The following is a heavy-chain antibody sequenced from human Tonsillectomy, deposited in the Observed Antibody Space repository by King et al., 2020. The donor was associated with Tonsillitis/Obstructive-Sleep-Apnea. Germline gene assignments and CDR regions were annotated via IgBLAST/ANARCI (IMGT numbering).Heavy chain of an antibody. CDR3: AGDNPVYYMDG. Sequence: VQLVESGGGVVQPGRSLRLSCAASGFTFSTYPMHWVRQAPGKGLEWVAVISYDGSHKYYADSVRGRFTISRDNSKNTLYLQMNSLRAEDTAVYYCAGDNPVYYMDGWGKGTTVTVSS. CDR1: GFTFSTYP. J-gene: IGHJ6*03. V-gene: IGHV3-30*04. CDR2: ISYDGSHK.